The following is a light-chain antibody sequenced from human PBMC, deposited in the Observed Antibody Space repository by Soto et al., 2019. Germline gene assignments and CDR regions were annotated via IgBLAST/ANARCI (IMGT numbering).Light chain of an antibody. CDR2: DVS. CDR3: SSYTSSSTPWV. Sequence: QSDLTQPASVSGSPGQSITISCTGTSSDVGGYNYVSWYQQHPGKAPKLMIYDVSNRPSGVSNRFSGSKSGNTASLTISGLQAEDEADYYCSSYTSSSTPWVFGGGTKVTVL. CDR1: SSDVGGYNY. V-gene: IGLV2-14*01. J-gene: IGLJ3*02.